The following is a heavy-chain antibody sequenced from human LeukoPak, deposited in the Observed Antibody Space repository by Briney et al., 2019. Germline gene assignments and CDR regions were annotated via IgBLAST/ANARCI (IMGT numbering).Heavy chain of an antibody. CDR3: AKGLLTVVIRDWFDP. CDR1: GFSFSNYG. Sequence: PGRSLRLSCVVSGFSFSNYGMHWVRQAPGKGLEWVAVISYDGSEKHYADSVKGRFTIARDNSKNTLYLQMNSLRVEGTAVYYCAKGLLTVVIRDWFDPWGQGTLVTVSS. V-gene: IGHV3-30*18. J-gene: IGHJ5*02. CDR2: ISYDGSEK. D-gene: IGHD4-23*01.